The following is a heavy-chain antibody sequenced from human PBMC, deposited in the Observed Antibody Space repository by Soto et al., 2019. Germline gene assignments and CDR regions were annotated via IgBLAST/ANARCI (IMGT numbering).Heavy chain of an antibody. J-gene: IGHJ4*02. Sequence: SLRLSCAASGFIFSNFAMYWVRRAPGNGLEWVSSIRQSGDRSSYADSAKGRFTISRDNSKNTLYLQMNGLRLDDTAVYYCVTAVRTRLDNWGPGTLVTVSS. CDR3: VTAVRTRLDN. D-gene: IGHD3-10*01. CDR1: GFIFSNFA. CDR2: IRQSGDRS. V-gene: IGHV3-23*01.